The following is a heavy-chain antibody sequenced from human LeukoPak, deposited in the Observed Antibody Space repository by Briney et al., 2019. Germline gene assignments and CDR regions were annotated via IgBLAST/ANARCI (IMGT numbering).Heavy chain of an antibody. CDR2: IKEDGSEK. D-gene: IGHD3-22*01. CDR3: AKEGMIVAPAGSYFDY. Sequence: PGGSLRLSCATSGFTFSSYWMSWVRQAPGKGLEWVADIKEDGSEKYYVDSVKGRFTISRDNAKNSLYLQMNSLRAEDTAVYYCAKEGMIVAPAGSYFDYWGQGTLVTVSS. J-gene: IGHJ4*02. CDR1: GFTFSSYW. V-gene: IGHV3-7*01.